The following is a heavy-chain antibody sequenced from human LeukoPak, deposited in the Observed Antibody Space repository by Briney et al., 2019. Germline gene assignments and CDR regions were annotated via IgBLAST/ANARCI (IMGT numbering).Heavy chain of an antibody. CDR1: DGSFSGYY. D-gene: IGHD3-3*01. V-gene: IGHV4-34*01. J-gene: IGHJ6*02. CDR2: INHSGST. Sequence: SETLSLTCAVYDGSFSGYYWSWIRQPPGKGLEWIGEINHSGSTNYNPSLKSRVTISVDTSKNQFSLKLSSVTAADTAVYYCARGGLCYDFWSGYYRTDYYYYGMDVWGQGTTVTVSS. CDR3: ARGGLCYDFWSGYYRTDYYYYGMDV.